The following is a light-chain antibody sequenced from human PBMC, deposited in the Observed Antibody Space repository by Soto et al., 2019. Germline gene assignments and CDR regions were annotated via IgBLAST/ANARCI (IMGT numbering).Light chain of an antibody. J-gene: IGKJ4*01. CDR3: QQRSNWPLT. CDR2: DAS. Sequence: EIVLTQSPATLSLSPGERATLSCRASQSVSSYLAWYQQKPGQAHRLLVYDASTRATGIPARFSGSGSGTDFTVNISSLEPEDFAVYFCQQRSNWPLTFGGGTKVDIK. CDR1: QSVSSY. V-gene: IGKV3-11*01.